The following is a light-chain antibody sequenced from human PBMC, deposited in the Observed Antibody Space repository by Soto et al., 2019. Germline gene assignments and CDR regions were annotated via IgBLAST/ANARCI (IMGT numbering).Light chain of an antibody. V-gene: IGLV2-14*01. CDR2: DVS. CDR3: VSFTVNYSYV. Sequence: QSVLTQPASVSGSPGQSITISCTGTSGDVGAYDFVSWYQHHPGKAPRLVIYDVSRRPAGASDRFSGSKSGSTASLTISTLQAEDEADYYCVSFTVNYSYVFGTGTKV. J-gene: IGLJ1*01. CDR1: SGDVGAYDF.